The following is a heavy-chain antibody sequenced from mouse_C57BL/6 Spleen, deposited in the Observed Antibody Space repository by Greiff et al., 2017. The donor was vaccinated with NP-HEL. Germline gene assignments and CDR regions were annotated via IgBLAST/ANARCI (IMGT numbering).Heavy chain of an antibody. J-gene: IGHJ4*01. Sequence: EVKLVESGGGLVKPGGSLKLSCAASGFTFSDYGMHWVRQAPEKGLEWVAYISSGSSTFYYADTVKGRFTLSRDNAKNTLFLQMTSLRSEDTAMYYCARWGYGSSHRGAMDYWGQGTSVTVSS. V-gene: IGHV5-17*01. D-gene: IGHD1-1*01. CDR2: ISSGSSTF. CDR1: GFTFSDYG. CDR3: ARWGYGSSHRGAMDY.